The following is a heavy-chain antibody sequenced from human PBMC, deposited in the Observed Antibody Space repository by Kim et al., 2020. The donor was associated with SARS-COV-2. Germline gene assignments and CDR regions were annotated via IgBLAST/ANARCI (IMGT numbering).Heavy chain of an antibody. D-gene: IGHD3-9*01. CDR2: ISYDGSNK. Sequence: GGSLRLSCAASGFTFSSYGMHWVRQAPGKGLEWVAVISYDGSNKYYADSVKGRFTISRDNSKNTLYLQMNSLRAEDTAVYYCAKNTPEGRYFDWSNPHYYYYGMDVWGQGTTVTVSS. CDR1: GFTFSSYG. V-gene: IGHV3-30*18. CDR3: AKNTPEGRYFDWSNPHYYYYGMDV. J-gene: IGHJ6*02.